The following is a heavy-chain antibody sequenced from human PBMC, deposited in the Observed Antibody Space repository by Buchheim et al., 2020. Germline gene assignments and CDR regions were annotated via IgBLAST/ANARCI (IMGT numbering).Heavy chain of an antibody. J-gene: IGHJ6*02. CDR3: ARDLVGPGVVPAAISYYYGMYV. V-gene: IGHV4-4*03. CDR2: IYHSGST. Sequence: QVQLQESGPGLVKPQGTLSLTCAVSGGSISSSNWWSWVRQPPGKGLEWIGDIYHSGSTNYNPSLKSRVTISVDKSKNQFSLKLSSVTAADTAVYYCARDLVGPGVVPAAISYYYGMYVWGQGTT. D-gene: IGHD2-2*01. CDR1: GGSISSSNW.